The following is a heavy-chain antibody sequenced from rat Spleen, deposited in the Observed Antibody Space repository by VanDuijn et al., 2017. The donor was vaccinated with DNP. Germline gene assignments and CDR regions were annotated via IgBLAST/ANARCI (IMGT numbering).Heavy chain of an antibody. CDR3: ARHEATNSFDY. Sequence: EVQLVESGGGLVQAGRSLKLSCAASGFTFSTYWMFWIRQAPGKGLEWVASINPDGGGTNYLASVKGRFTVSRNNAVNTVYLQMDSLRSEDTATYYCARHEATNSFDYWGQGVMVTVSS. CDR2: INPDGGGT. V-gene: IGHV5-58*01. CDR1: GFTFSTYW. J-gene: IGHJ2*01.